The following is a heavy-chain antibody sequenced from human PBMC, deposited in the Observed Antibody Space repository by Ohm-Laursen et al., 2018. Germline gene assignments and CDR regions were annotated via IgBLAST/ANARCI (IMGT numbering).Heavy chain of an antibody. CDR2: IYHSGST. CDR1: GYSISSGYY. V-gene: IGHV4-38-2*01. D-gene: IGHD6-13*01. CDR3: ARVEQQLTYYFDY. Sequence: TLSLTCAVSGYSISSGYYWGWIRQPPGKGLEWIGSIYHSGSTYYNPPLKSRVTISVDTSKTQFSLKLSSVTAADTAVYYCARVEQQLTYYFDYWGQGTLVTVSS. J-gene: IGHJ4*02.